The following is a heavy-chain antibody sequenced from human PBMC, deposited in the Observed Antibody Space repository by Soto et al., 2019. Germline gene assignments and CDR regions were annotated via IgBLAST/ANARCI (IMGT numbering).Heavy chain of an antibody. V-gene: IGHV4-61*03. J-gene: IGHJ4*02. D-gene: IGHD1-26*01. Sequence: SETLSLTCAVFGGSVSSETHFWSWIRQPPGKGLEWIGYIYHSGIANSNPSLKGRLTISVDKSTNHFSLSLASVTAADTAIYYCAREDMSGTYYFDSWGQGTRVTVSS. CDR1: GGSVSSETHF. CDR3: AREDMSGTYYFDS. CDR2: IYHSGIA.